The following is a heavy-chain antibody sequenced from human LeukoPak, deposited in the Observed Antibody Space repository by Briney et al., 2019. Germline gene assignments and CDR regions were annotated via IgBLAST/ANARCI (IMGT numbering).Heavy chain of an antibody. V-gene: IGHV3-23*01. CDR2: ISGSGAIT. CDR1: GFMFSSYA. CDR3: AKDLHGEVPDYFDY. J-gene: IGHJ4*02. Sequence: GGSLRPSCAASGFMFSSYAMGWVRQAPGKGLEWVSGISGSGAITYYADSVKGRFSISRDNSKNTVSLQVNSLRAEDTAVYYCAKDLHGEVPDYFDYWGQGTLVTVSS. D-gene: IGHD3-3*01.